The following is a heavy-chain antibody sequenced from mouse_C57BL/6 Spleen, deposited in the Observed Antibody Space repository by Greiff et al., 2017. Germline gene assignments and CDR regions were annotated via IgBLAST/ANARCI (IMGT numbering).Heavy chain of an antibody. CDR2: IDPSDSET. J-gene: IGHJ2*01. Sequence: QVQLQQPGAELVRPGSSVKLSCKASGYTFTSYWMHWVKQRPIQGLEWIGNIDPSDSETHYNQKFKDKATLTVDKSSSTAYMQLSSLTSEDSAVYYCARFYGSPPHYFDYWGQGTTLTVSS. D-gene: IGHD1-1*01. V-gene: IGHV1-52*01. CDR1: GYTFTSYW. CDR3: ARFYGSPPHYFDY.